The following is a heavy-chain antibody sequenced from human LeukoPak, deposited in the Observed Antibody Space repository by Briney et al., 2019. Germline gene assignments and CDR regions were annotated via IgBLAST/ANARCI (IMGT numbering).Heavy chain of an antibody. CDR3: ARDQYSGYDSRFDY. Sequence: SETLSLTCAVYGGSFSGYYWSWIRQPPGKGLEWIGEINHSGSTNYNPPLKSRVTISVDTSKNQFSLKLSSVTAADTAVYYCARDQYSGYDSRFDYWGQGTLVTVSS. V-gene: IGHV4-34*01. CDR2: INHSGST. D-gene: IGHD5-12*01. J-gene: IGHJ4*02. CDR1: GGSFSGYY.